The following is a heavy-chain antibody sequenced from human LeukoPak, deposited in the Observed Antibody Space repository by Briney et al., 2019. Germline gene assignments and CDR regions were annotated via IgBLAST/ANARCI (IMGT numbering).Heavy chain of an antibody. CDR3: ARGVVRGVPPIYYYYYGMDV. J-gene: IGHJ6*02. Sequence: PSETLSLTCAVYGGSFSGYYWSWIREPPGKGLEWIGEINHSGSTNYNPSLKSRVTTSVDTSKNQFSLKLSSVTAADTAVYYCARGVVRGVPPIYYYYYGMDVWGQGTTVTVSS. D-gene: IGHD3-10*01. V-gene: IGHV4-34*01. CDR2: INHSGST. CDR1: GGSFSGYY.